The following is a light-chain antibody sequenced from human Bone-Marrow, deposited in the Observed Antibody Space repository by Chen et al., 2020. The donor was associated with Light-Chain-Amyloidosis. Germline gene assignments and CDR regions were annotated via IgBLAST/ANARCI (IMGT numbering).Light chain of an antibody. CDR2: GSS. J-gene: IGKJ4*01. CDR3: QQYGTSPLT. Sequence: EIVLTQSPGTLSLSPGEGANLSCRASQTISSNYLTWYQPKFGQAPRLLIYGSSSRATGIPDRFTGSGSGTDFTLTINRLEPEDFAMYDCQQYGTSPLTFGGGTKVEIK. V-gene: IGKV3-20*01. CDR1: QTISSNY.